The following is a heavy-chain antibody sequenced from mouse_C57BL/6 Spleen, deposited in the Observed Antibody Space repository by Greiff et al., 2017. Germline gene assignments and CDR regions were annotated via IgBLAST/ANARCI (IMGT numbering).Heavy chain of an antibody. J-gene: IGHJ3*01. CDR2: ISSGSSTI. CDR1: GFTFSDYG. V-gene: IGHV5-17*01. Sequence: EVQVVESGGGLVKPGGSLKLSCAASGFTFSDYGMHWVRQAPEKGLEWVAYISSGSSTIYYADTVKGRFTISRDNAKNTLFLQMTSLRSEDTAMYYCARGYYYGSSWFAYWGQGTLVTVSA. D-gene: IGHD1-1*01. CDR3: ARGYYYGSSWFAY.